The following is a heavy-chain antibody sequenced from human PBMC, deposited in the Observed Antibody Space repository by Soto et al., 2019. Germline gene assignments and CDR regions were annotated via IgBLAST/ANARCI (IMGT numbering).Heavy chain of an antibody. J-gene: IGHJ5*02. CDR1: GYTFTSYG. CDR2: ISAYNGNT. CDR3: ARGVGCCSGGSCSWWFDP. D-gene: IGHD2-15*01. V-gene: IGHV1-18*01. Sequence: ASVKVSCKASGYTFTSYGISWVRQAPGQGLEWMGWISAYNGNTNYAQKLQGRVTMTTDTSTSTAYMELRSLRSDDTAVYYCARGVGCCSGGSCSWWFDPWGQGTLVTVSS.